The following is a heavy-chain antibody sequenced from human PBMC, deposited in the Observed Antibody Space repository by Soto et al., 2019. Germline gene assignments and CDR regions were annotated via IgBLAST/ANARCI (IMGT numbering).Heavy chain of an antibody. Sequence: QVQLVQSGAEVKKTGSSVKVSCKASGGTFSSYAISWVRQAPRQGLEWMGGIIPMFRTPHYAQKFHGRVTITADESTTTVYMELTGLTSDDTAVYFCASMPSVILNTYGFVTPFDIWGQGTLVTVSS. CDR3: ASMPSVILNTYGFVTPFDI. D-gene: IGHD2-2*01. J-gene: IGHJ3*02. V-gene: IGHV1-69*12. CDR2: IIPMFRTP. CDR1: GGTFSSYA.